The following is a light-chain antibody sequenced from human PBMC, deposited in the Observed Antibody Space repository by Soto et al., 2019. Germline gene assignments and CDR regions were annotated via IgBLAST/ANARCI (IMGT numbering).Light chain of an antibody. Sequence: QSALTQPASVSGSPGQSITISCTGTSSDVGGYNYVSWYQQHPGKAPKLMIYDVSNRPSGVSNRFSGSKSGNTAPLTISGLQAEDEADYYCSSYTSSSTLEVFGTGTKLTVL. CDR3: SSYTSSSTLEV. CDR1: SSDVGGYNY. V-gene: IGLV2-14*01. CDR2: DVS. J-gene: IGLJ1*01.